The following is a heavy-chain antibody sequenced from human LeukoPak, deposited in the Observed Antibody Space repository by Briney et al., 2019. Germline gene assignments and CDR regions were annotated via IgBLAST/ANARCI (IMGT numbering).Heavy chain of an antibody. D-gene: IGHD3-10*01. CDR1: GGTFSSYA. CDR2: IFPIFGTA. J-gene: IGHJ5*02. CDR3: ASSITGRLLWSAFAP. V-gene: IGHV1-69*13. Sequence: PSVKVSCKASGGTFSSYAISWVRQAPGQGLELMGGIFPIFGTANYAQKFQGRVTITADESTSTEYMELSSLRSEDTAVYYCASSITGRLLWSAFAPWGQGTLVTVSP.